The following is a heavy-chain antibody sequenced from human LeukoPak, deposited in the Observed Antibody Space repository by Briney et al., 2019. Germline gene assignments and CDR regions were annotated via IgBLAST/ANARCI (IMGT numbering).Heavy chain of an antibody. CDR1: GFTFGDYA. J-gene: IGHJ4*02. Sequence: PGGSLRLSCTAFGFTFGDYAMSWVRQAPGKGPEWVGFIRRKANAGPTEYAASVKGRFTISRDDSKSIAYLQMNSLKTEDTAVYYCTSGLYYDSWSDLFDYWGQGTLVTVSS. V-gene: IGHV3-49*04. CDR3: TSGLYYDSWSDLFDY. D-gene: IGHD3-3*01. CDR2: IRRKANAGPT.